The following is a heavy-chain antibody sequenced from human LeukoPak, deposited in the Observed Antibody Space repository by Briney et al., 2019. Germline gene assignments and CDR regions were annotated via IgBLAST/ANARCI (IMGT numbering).Heavy chain of an antibody. CDR3: ARGKKIVELNY. CDR2: IYYSGST. Sequence: SETLSLTCTVSGGSISSYYWSWIRQPPGKGLEWIGYIYYSGSTNYNPSPKSRVTISVDTSKNQFSLKLSSVTAADTAVYYCARGKKIVELNYWGQGTLVTVSS. D-gene: IGHD3-22*01. CDR1: GGSISSYY. J-gene: IGHJ4*02. V-gene: IGHV4-59*01.